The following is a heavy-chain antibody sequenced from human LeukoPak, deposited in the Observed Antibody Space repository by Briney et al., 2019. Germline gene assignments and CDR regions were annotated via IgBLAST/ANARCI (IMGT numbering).Heavy chain of an antibody. J-gene: IGHJ4*02. V-gene: IGHV4-59*01. CDR1: GGSISSYY. CDR3: ARGISYYDSSGIDY. Sequence: SETLSLPCTVSGGSISSYYWSWIRQPPGKGLEWIGYTHYSGTNYNPSLKSRVTISADTSKNQFSLKLSSVTAADTAVYYCARGISYYDSSGIDYWGQGTLVTVSS. CDR2: THYSGT. D-gene: IGHD3-22*01.